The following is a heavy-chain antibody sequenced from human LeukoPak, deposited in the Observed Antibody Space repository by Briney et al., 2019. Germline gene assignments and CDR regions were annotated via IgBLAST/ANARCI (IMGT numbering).Heavy chain of an antibody. J-gene: IGHJ3*02. CDR2: TSGDGGST. CDR1: GFTFDDYA. CDR3: AKERRDEYNDAFDI. V-gene: IGHV3-43*02. D-gene: IGHD1-1*01. Sequence: PGGSLRLSCAASGFTFDDYAMHWVRQAPGKGLEWVSLTSGDGGSTYYADSVKGRFTISRDNSKNSLYLQMNSLRTEDTALYYCAKERRDEYNDAFDIWGQGTMVTVSS.